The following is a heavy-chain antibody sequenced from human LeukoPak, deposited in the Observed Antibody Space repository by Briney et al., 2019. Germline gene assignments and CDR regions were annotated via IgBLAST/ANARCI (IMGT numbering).Heavy chain of an antibody. CDR3: AVTRITIFGVVLGGFDP. CDR1: GYPFTTYY. Sequence: ASVRVSCKAIGYPFTTYYIQWVRQAPGQGLEWMGIINPSNENTRYAQKFQGRVAMARDTSTSTVYMGLSSLRSEDTAVYYCAVTRITIFGVVLGGFDPWGQGTLVTVSS. V-gene: IGHV1-46*01. CDR2: INPSNENT. J-gene: IGHJ5*02. D-gene: IGHD3-3*01.